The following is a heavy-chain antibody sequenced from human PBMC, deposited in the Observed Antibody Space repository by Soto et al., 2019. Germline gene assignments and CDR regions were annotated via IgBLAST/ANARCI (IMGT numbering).Heavy chain of an antibody. CDR3: ARLAYGESCGYYFDY. V-gene: IGHV3-23*01. D-gene: IGHD3-10*01. CDR1: GFTFSSYA. Sequence: GGSLRLSCAASGFTFSSYAMSWVRQAPGKGLEWVSAISGSGGSTYYADSVKGRFTISRDNSKNTLYLQLNSLRAEDTAVYYCARLAYGESCGYYFDYWGQGTLVTVSS. J-gene: IGHJ4*02. CDR2: ISGSGGST.